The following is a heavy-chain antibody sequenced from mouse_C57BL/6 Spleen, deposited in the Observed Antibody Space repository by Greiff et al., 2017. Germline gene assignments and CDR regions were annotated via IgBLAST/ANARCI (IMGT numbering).Heavy chain of an antibody. CDR3: ARGATVVYWYYEV. Sequence: QVQLQQPGAELVKPGASVKLSCKASGYTFTSYWMHWVKQRPGQGLEWIGMIHPNSGSTNYNEKFKSKATLTVDKSSSTAYMQLSSLTSEDSAVYDCARGATVVYWYYEVWGTGTTVTVSS. CDR1: GYTFTSYW. D-gene: IGHD1-1*01. V-gene: IGHV1-64*01. CDR2: IHPNSGST. J-gene: IGHJ1*03.